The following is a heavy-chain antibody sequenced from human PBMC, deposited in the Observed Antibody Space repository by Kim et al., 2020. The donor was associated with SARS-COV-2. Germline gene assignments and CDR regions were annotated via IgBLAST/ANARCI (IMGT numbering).Heavy chain of an antibody. J-gene: IGHJ4*02. CDR3: ALAALPDY. Sequence: KFQGRVTITRDTSASTAYMELSSLRSEDTAVYYCALAALPDYWGQGTLVTVSS. V-gene: IGHV1-3*01. D-gene: IGHD6-6*01.